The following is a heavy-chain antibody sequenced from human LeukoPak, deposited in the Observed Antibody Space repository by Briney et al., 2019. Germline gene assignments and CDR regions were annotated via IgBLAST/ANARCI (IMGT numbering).Heavy chain of an antibody. CDR2: IYTSGST. CDR3: ARQTGSGLFILP. J-gene: IGHJ4*02. CDR1: GGSISSGSYY. V-gene: IGHV4-61*02. Sequence: SETLSLTCTVSGGSISSGSYYWSWIRQPAGKGLEWIGRIYTSGSTNYNPSLKSRVTISVDTSRNQFSLKLSSVTAADTSVYYCARQTGSGLFILPGGQGTLVTVSS. D-gene: IGHD3/OR15-3a*01.